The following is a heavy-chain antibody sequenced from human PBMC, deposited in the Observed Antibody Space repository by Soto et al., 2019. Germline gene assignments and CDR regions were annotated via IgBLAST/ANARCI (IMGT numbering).Heavy chain of an antibody. CDR2: IWYDGSNK. Sequence: GGSLRLSCAASGFTFSSYGMHRVRQAPGKGLEWVAVIWYDGSNKYYADSVKGRFTISRDNSKNTLYLQMNSLRAEDTAVYYCARDRKWILNWFDTWGQGTLVTVSS. D-gene: IGHD5-18*01. J-gene: IGHJ5*02. CDR1: GFTFSSYG. CDR3: ARDRKWILNWFDT. V-gene: IGHV3-33*01.